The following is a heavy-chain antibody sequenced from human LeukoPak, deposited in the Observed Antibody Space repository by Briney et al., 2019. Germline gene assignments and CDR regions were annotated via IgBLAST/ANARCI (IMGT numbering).Heavy chain of an antibody. Sequence: SETLSLTCAVYGGSSSGHYWSWIRQPPGKGLEWIGEINHSGSTNYNPSLKSRVTISVDTSKNQFSLKLSSVTAADTAVYYCARSPEEYSYGYLLDYWGQGTLVTVSS. CDR3: ARSPEEYSYGYLLDY. CDR2: INHSGST. V-gene: IGHV4-34*01. CDR1: GGSSSGHY. J-gene: IGHJ4*02. D-gene: IGHD5-18*01.